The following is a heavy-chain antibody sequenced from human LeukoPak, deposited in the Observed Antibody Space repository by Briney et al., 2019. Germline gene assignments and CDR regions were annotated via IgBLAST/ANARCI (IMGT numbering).Heavy chain of an antibody. Sequence: ASVKVSCKASGYTYTSYDINWVRQATGQGLEWMGWMNPNSGNTGYAQKFQGRVTITRNTSISTAYMELSRLRSDDTAVYFCARVIGFGELSLGHWGQGTLVTVSS. D-gene: IGHD3-10*01. CDR3: ARVIGFGELSLGH. V-gene: IGHV1-8*03. CDR2: MNPNSGNT. J-gene: IGHJ4*02. CDR1: GYTYTSYD.